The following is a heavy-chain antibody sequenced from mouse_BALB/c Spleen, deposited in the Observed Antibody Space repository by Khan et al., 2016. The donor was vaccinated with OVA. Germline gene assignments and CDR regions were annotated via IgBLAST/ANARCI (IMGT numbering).Heavy chain of an antibody. D-gene: IGHD1-2*01. CDR1: GYTFTEYT. CDR2: FNPNHGGP. V-gene: IGHV1-22*01. CDR3: ARRDYHAYSWYFDV. Sequence: VRLQQSGPELVKPGASVKISCKTSGYTFTEYTMHWVKQSHGKSLEWIGGFNPNHGGPSYNQKFKGKATLTVDKSSSTAYMELRSLTSEDSAVYYCARRDYHAYSWYFDVWGAGTTVTVSS. J-gene: IGHJ1*01.